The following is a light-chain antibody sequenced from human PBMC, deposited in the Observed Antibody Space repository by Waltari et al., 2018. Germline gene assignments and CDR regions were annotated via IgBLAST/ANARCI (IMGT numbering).Light chain of an antibody. V-gene: IGKV3-20*01. CDR2: EAS. CDR3: QMYGTLPAT. CDR1: QSVSRF. J-gene: IGKJ1*01. Sequence: EIVLTQSPGTLSLPPGERATLSCRASQSVSRFLAWYQQKPGQAPRLLIYEASSRATDIPDRFSGSGSGTDFSLTISRLEPEDFAVYYYQMYGTLPATFGQGTKVEIK.